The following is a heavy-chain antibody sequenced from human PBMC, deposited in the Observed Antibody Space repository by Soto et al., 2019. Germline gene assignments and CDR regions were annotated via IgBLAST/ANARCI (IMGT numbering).Heavy chain of an antibody. V-gene: IGHV4-30-4*01. CDR3: AGWSGVGVAGMDV. CDR2: SFYSGIT. CDR1: GDSINSGDYS. Sequence: QVQLQESGPRLVKPLQTLSLTCTVSGDSINSGDYSWSWIRQPPGRGLEWVGYSFYSGITDYNPSRRSQITISMDTSKNRFSLRLNSGTAADTAVYFCAGWSGVGVAGMDVWGQGTTVSVSS. D-gene: IGHD2-15*01. J-gene: IGHJ6*02.